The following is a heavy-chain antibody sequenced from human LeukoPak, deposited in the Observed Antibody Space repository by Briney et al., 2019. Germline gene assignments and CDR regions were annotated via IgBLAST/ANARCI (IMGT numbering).Heavy chain of an antibody. Sequence: PSETLPLTCTVSGGSISSNTYYWGWIRRPPGKGLEWIGSIHYSGSTYYNPSLKSRVTISVDTSKNQFSLNLSSLTAADTAVYYCATSDTVSTYNWFDPWGQGTLVTVSS. CDR1: GGSISSNTYY. J-gene: IGHJ5*02. CDR3: ATSDTVSTYNWFDP. D-gene: IGHD5/OR15-5a*01. V-gene: IGHV4-39*01. CDR2: IHYSGST.